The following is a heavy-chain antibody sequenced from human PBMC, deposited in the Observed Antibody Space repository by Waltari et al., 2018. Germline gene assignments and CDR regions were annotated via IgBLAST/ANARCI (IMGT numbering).Heavy chain of an antibody. J-gene: IGHJ4*02. CDR3: VCRIAETYFDY. CDR1: GYTSTDYY. CDR2: IIPDSGGT. V-gene: IGHV1-2*02. Sequence: QVQLVQSGAEVKKPGASVKVSGKPSGYTSTDYYIQGGRQAPGHGLEWMGWIIPDSGGTNYAQKFQGRVTMTRDTSISTAYMELSRLRSDDTAVYYCVCRIAETYFDYWGQGTLVTVSS. D-gene: IGHD6-13*01.